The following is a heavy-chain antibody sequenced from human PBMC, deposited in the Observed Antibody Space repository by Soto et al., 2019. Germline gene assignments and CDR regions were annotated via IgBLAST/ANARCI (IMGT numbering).Heavy chain of an antibody. CDR1: GLTFSSYG. V-gene: IGHV3-30*18. J-gene: IGHJ5*02. CDR2: IAYDGSNK. Sequence: QVQLVESGGGVVQPGRSLRLSCVVSGLTFSSYGMHWVRQAPGKGLEWVAVIAYDGSNKYYADSVKGRFTISRDNSKNTLFLQMNSLRAEDPAVYYCAKDNCVSPSCYRLYNRFDPWGQGTLVTVSS. CDR3: AKDNCVSPSCYRLYNRFDP. D-gene: IGHD2-2*01.